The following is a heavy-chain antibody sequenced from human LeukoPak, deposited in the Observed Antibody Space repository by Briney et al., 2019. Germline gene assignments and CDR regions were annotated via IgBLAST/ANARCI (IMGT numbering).Heavy chain of an antibody. CDR3: AKLLAVTNSYYFNY. CDR1: GFTFSSYA. V-gene: IGHV3-23*01. J-gene: IGHJ4*02. CDR2: ISGSGSGGIT. Sequence: GGSLRLSCAASGFTFSSYAMSWVRQAPGKGLEWVSTISGSGSGGITYYADSVKGRFTISRDNSKDTLFLQMNSLRAEDTDVYYCAKLLAVTNSYYFNYWGQGTLVTVSS. D-gene: IGHD6-19*01.